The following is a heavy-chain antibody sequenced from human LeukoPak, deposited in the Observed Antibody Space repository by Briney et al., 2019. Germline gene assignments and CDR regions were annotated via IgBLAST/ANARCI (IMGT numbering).Heavy chain of an antibody. CDR3: TRGPYCSGGSCWMDV. J-gene: IGHJ6*04. CDR2: ISSSGSTI. Sequence: PGGSLRLSCAASGFTFSSYEMNWVRQAPGKGLKWVSYISSSGSTIYYADSVKGRFTISRDNAKNSLYLQMNSLRAEDTAVYYCTRGPYCSGGSCWMDVWGKGTTVTVSS. V-gene: IGHV3-48*03. CDR1: GFTFSSYE. D-gene: IGHD2-15*01.